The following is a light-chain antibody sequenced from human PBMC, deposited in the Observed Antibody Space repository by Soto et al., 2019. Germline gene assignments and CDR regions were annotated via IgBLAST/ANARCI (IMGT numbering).Light chain of an antibody. CDR1: SSNIGSNP. CDR2: RNN. Sequence: QSVLTQPPSASGTPGQRVTISCSGSSSNIGSNPVYWYHQLPGTAPKLLIYRNNQRPSGVPDRFSGSEFGTSASLAITVLRSEDVADYYCAPWDDSLGGSYVFGTGTKLNVL. J-gene: IGLJ1*01. CDR3: APWDDSLGGSYV. V-gene: IGLV1-47*01.